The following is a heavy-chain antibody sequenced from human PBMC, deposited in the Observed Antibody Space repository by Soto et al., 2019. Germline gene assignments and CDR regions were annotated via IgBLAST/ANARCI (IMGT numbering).Heavy chain of an antibody. CDR3: AREALFRMDV. J-gene: IGHJ6*02. CDR2: MNPNSGNT. Sequence: QVQLVQSGAEVKKPGASVKVSCKASGYTFTSYDINWVRQATGQGLEWMGWMNPNSGNTVYAQKFQGRVTMTRNTSIRTAYMELISLRSEDTAVYYGAREALFRMDVWGQGTTVTVSS. CDR1: GYTFTSYD. V-gene: IGHV1-8*01. D-gene: IGHD3-10*02.